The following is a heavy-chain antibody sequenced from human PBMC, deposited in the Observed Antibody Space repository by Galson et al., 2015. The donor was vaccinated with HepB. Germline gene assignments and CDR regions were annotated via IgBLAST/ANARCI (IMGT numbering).Heavy chain of an antibody. CDR2: IWYDGSNK. J-gene: IGHJ3*02. D-gene: IGHD3-3*01. CDR1: GFTFSSYG. Sequence: LRLSCAASGFTFSSYGMHWVRQAPGKGLEWVAVIWYDGSNKYYADSVKGRFTISRDNSKNTLYLQMNSLRAEDTAVYYCAREYDFWSGPAAFDIWGQGTMVTVSS. CDR3: AREYDFWSGPAAFDI. V-gene: IGHV3-33*01.